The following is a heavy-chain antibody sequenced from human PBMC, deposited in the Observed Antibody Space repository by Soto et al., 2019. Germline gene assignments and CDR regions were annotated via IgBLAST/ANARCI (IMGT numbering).Heavy chain of an antibody. D-gene: IGHD3-9*01. V-gene: IGHV1-8*01. CDR2: MNPNSGNT. J-gene: IGHJ4*02. Sequence: ASVKVSCKASGYTFTSYDINWVRQATGQGLEWMGWMNPNSGNTGYAQKFQGRVTMTRDTSISTAYMELRSLRSDDTAVYYCAREGRYYDILTGYVSYFDYWGQGTLVTVSS. CDR1: GYTFTSYD. CDR3: AREGRYYDILTGYVSYFDY.